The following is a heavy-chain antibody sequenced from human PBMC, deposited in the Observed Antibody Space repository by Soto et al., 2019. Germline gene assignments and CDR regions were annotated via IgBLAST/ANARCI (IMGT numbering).Heavy chain of an antibody. CDR3: GRRPGH. CDR2: IYHSGST. J-gene: IGHJ4*02. CDR1: GGSISSGGYS. V-gene: IGHV4-30-2*01. Sequence: QLQLQESGSGLVKPSQTLSLTCAVSGGSISSGGYSWSWIRQPPGKGLDWIGYIYHSGSTYYNPSLKNPGTISVDRAKNQVSLKARPGAGADKAVDLCGRRPGHLGQGNLVTVSS.